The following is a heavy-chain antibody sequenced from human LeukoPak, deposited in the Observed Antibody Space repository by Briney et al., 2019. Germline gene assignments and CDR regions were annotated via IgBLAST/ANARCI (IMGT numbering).Heavy chain of an antibody. Sequence: PGGSLRLSCAASGFTFSSYEMNWVRQAPGKGLEWVSYISSSGSTIYYADFVKGRFTISRDNAKNSLYLQMNSLRAEDTAVYYCARGSWQQLASYYFDYWGQGTLVTVSS. J-gene: IGHJ4*02. CDR3: ARGSWQQLASYYFDY. CDR1: GFTFSSYE. CDR2: ISSSGSTI. V-gene: IGHV3-48*03. D-gene: IGHD6-13*01.